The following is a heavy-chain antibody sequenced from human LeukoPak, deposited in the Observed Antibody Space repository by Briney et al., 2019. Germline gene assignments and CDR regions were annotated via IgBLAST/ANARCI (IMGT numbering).Heavy chain of an antibody. D-gene: IGHD2-2*02. CDR1: GYTFTIYY. CDR2: INPNSGAT. V-gene: IGHV1-2*02. Sequence: GASVKVSCKASGYTFTIYYMHWVRQAPGQGLEWMGWINPNSGATTYAQRFQGRVTMTRDTSISTAYMELSGLTPDDTGVYYCARNPPYCTSTDCYNDYWGQGTLVTVSS. CDR3: ARNPPYCTSTDCYNDY. J-gene: IGHJ4*02.